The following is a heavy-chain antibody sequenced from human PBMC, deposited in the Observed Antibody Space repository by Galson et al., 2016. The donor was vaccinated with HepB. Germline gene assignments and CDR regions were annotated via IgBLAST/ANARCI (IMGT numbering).Heavy chain of an antibody. J-gene: IGHJ4*02. Sequence: SLRLSCAASGFTFSNYAMSWVRRAPGKGLEWVSAITMSGGSTFYADSVKGRFTISRDNSRNTLYLQMNSLRAEDTALYYCAKRYCNHDGCPGWAYFDYWGQGSLVTVSS. CDR3: AKRYCNHDGCPGWAYFDY. D-gene: IGHD2/OR15-2a*01. CDR2: ITMSGGST. V-gene: IGHV3-23*01. CDR1: GFTFSNYA.